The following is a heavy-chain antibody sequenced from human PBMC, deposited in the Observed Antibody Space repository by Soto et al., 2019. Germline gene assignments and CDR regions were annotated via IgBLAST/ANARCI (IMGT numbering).Heavy chain of an antibody. D-gene: IGHD5-18*01. CDR1: GGSISSGGYY. Sequence: QVQLQESGPGLVKPSQTLSLTCTVSGGSISSGGYYWSWIRQHPGKGLEWIGYIYYSGSTYYNPSXXXRVTISVDTSXXQXSXXLSSVTAADTAVYYCASTFSGGYSYGSHYYYGMDVWGQGTTVTVSS. CDR2: IYYSGST. CDR3: ASTFSGGYSYGSHYYYGMDV. J-gene: IGHJ6*02. V-gene: IGHV4-31*03.